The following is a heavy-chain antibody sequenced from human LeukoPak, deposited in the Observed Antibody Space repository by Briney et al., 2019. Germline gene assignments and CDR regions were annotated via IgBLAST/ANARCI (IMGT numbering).Heavy chain of an antibody. CDR1: GGTFSSYA. D-gene: IGHD1-26*01. Sequence: ASVKVSCKASGGTFSSYAISCVRQAPGQGLEWVGGIIPIFGTANYAQKFQGRVTITADESTSTAYMELSSLRSEDTAVYYCARGLVGAMGGFDYWGQGTLVTVSS. CDR2: IIPIFGTA. J-gene: IGHJ4*02. V-gene: IGHV1-69*13. CDR3: ARGLVGAMGGFDY.